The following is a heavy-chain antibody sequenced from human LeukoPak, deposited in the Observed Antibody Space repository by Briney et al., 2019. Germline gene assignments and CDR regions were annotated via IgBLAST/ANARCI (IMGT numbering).Heavy chain of an antibody. CDR2: ISGPGGGT. V-gene: IGHV3-23*01. CDR1: GFTFSSYV. J-gene: IGHJ4*02. CDR3: AKGGKWDVTPFDY. Sequence: GGSLRLSCAASGFTFSSYVMSWVRQAPGKGLEWVSAISGPGGGTYYADSVKGRFTISRDNSKNTLYLQMNSLRVEDTAIYYCAKGGKWDVTPFDYWGQGTLVTVSS. D-gene: IGHD1-26*01.